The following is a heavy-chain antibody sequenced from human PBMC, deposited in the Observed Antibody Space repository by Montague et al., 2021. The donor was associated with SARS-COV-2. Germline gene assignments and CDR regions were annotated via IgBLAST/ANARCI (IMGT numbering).Heavy chain of an antibody. J-gene: IGHJ4*02. Sequence: LSLTCAVSDGSISSPNWWNWVRQPPGKGLEWIGEIYYAGNTNYNPPLKSRVTIFIDKSKNHFSLQLSSVTAADTAVYYCARRGGGRSDLAYWGQGTLVTVSS. V-gene: IGHV4-4*02. CDR1: DGSISSPNW. D-gene: IGHD1-26*01. CDR2: IYYAGNT. CDR3: ARRGGGRSDLAY.